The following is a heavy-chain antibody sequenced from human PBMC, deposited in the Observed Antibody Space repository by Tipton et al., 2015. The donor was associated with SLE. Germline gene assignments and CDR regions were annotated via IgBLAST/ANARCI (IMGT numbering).Heavy chain of an antibody. V-gene: IGHV4-59*01. CDR2: IYYSGST. CDR1: GGSISSYY. D-gene: IGHD4-17*01. Sequence: TLSLTCTVSGGSISSYYWSWIRQPPGKGLEWIGYIYYSGSTNYNPSLKRRVTISVDTSRNQFSLKLSSVTAADTAVYCCARVDYGDSGGDASDIWGQGTMVTVSS. CDR3: ARVDYGDSGGDASDI. J-gene: IGHJ3*02.